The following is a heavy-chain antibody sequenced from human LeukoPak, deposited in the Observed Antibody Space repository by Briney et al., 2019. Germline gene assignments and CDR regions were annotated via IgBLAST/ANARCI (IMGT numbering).Heavy chain of an antibody. CDR2: ISSSGSTI. CDR1: GFTFSSYE. J-gene: IGHJ6*04. D-gene: IGHD3-10*02. V-gene: IGHV3-48*03. CDR3: AELGITMIGGV. Sequence: GGSLRLSCAASGFTFSSYEMNWVRQAPRKGLEWVSYISSSGSTIYYADSVKGRFTISRDNAKNSLYLQMNSLRAEDTAVYYCAELGITMIGGVWGKGATVTISS.